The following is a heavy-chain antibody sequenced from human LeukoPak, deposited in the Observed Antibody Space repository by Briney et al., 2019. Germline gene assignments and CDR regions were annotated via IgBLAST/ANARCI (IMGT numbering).Heavy chain of an antibody. V-gene: IGHV1-69*04. CDR2: IIPLLGVS. J-gene: IGHJ4*02. CDR1: GGSFSGYV. D-gene: IGHD1-26*01. CDR3: ATQIVGAPYPQLDH. Sequence: GSSVKVSFKAPGGSFSGYVISWVRQAPGQGLEWMGRIIPLLGVSSYPQKFQGRVTITADKSTSTAYMEVNSLRSEDTAVYYCATQIVGAPYPQLDHWGQGTLVTVSP.